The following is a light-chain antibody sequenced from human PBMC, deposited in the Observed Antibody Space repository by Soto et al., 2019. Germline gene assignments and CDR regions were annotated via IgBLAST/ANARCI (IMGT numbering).Light chain of an antibody. CDR1: SGHSSYA. Sequence: QLVLTQSPSASASLVASVKLTCTLSSGHSSYAIAWHQQQPEKGPRYLMKLNSDGSHNKGDGIPDRFSGSSSGAERYLTISSLQSEDEADYYCQTWGTGIKVFGGGTKVTVL. CDR3: QTWGTGIKV. CDR2: LNSDGSH. J-gene: IGLJ3*02. V-gene: IGLV4-69*01.